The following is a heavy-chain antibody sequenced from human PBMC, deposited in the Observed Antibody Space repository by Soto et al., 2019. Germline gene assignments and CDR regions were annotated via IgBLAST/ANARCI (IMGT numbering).Heavy chain of an antibody. CDR3: ARDISDSSRHYEVYWFDP. D-gene: IGHD3-22*01. CDR2: INHSGTT. J-gene: IGHJ5*02. CDR1: GSSISTTYQ. V-gene: IGHV4-38-2*02. Sequence: ETLSLTCTVSGSSISTTYQWGCIRRPPGKGLEWIGSINHSGTTYYNPSLKSRVTISLDTSKNYFSLKLSSVTVADTAVYYCARDISDSSRHYEVYWFDPWGQGTLVTVSS.